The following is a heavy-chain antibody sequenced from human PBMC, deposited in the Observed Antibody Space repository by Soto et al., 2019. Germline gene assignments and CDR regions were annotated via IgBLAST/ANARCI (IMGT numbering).Heavy chain of an antibody. Sequence: SVKVSCKASGFTFTSSAVQWVRQARGQRLEWIGWIVVGSGNTNYAQKFQERVTITRDMSTSTAYMELSSLRSEDTAVYYCAAVGDIVATDHFDYWGQGTLVTVSS. CDR3: AAVGDIVATDHFDY. J-gene: IGHJ4*02. CDR2: IVVGSGNT. V-gene: IGHV1-58*01. CDR1: GFTFTSSA. D-gene: IGHD5-12*01.